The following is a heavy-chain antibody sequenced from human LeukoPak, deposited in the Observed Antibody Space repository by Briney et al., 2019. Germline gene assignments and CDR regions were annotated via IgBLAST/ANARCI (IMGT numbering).Heavy chain of an antibody. D-gene: IGHD2-2*01. Sequence: ASVKVSCKASGYTFTSYAMHWVRQAPGQRLEWMGWINAGNGNTKYSQKFQGRVTITRNTSISTAYMELSSLRSEDTAVYYCARGWGCSSTSCKADNWFDPWGQGTLVTVSS. J-gene: IGHJ5*02. CDR1: GYTFTSYA. V-gene: IGHV1-3*01. CDR3: ARGWGCSSTSCKADNWFDP. CDR2: INAGNGNT.